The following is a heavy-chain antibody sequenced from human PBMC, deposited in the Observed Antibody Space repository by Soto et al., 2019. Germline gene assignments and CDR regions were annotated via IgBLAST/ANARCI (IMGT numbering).Heavy chain of an antibody. CDR2: ISWNSGSI. Sequence: GGSLRLSCAASGFTFDDYAMHWVRQAPGKGLEWVSGISWNSGSIGYADSVKGRFTISRDNAKNSLYLQMNSLRAEDTALYYCAKGLWFGELGPRGFDYWGQGTLVTVSS. V-gene: IGHV3-9*01. CDR1: GFTFDDYA. J-gene: IGHJ4*02. D-gene: IGHD3-10*01. CDR3: AKGLWFGELGPRGFDY.